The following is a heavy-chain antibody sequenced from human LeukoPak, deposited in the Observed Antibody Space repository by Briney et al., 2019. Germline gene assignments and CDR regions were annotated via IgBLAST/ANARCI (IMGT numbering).Heavy chain of an antibody. Sequence: GRSLRLSCAASGFTFSSYGMHWVRQAPGKGLEWVAVIWYDGSNKYYADSVKGRFTISRDNSKNTLYLQMNSLRAEDTAVYYCARDSSSWYVYYYYYMDVWGKGTTVTVSS. CDR2: IWYDGSNK. D-gene: IGHD6-13*01. V-gene: IGHV3-33*01. CDR3: ARDSSSWYVYYYYYMDV. CDR1: GFTFSSYG. J-gene: IGHJ6*03.